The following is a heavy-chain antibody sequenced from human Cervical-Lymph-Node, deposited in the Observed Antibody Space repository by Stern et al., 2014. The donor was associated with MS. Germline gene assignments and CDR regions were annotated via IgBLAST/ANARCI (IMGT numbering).Heavy chain of an antibody. D-gene: IGHD2-21*02. Sequence: QLQLQESGPGLVKPSEPLSITCTVSGASISSYYWSWIRQPPGKGLEWLGYIYYNGSTNNNPSLMSRVTISVDTHKHQISLKLSAVTAADTAVYYCARSGPYCGGDCYYFDYWGQGTLVTVSS. CDR1: GASISSYY. J-gene: IGHJ4*02. V-gene: IGHV4-59*01. CDR2: IYYNGST. CDR3: ARSGPYCGGDCYYFDY.